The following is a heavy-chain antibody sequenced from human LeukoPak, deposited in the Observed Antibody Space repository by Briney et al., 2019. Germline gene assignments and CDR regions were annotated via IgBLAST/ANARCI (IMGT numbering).Heavy chain of an antibody. CDR2: IIPIFGTA. V-gene: IGHV1-69*06. Sequence: SVKVSCKASGGTFSSYAISWVRQAPGQGLEWMGGIIPIFGTANYAQKFQGRVTITADKSTSTAYMELSSLRSEDTAVYYCARAREAVAGNYGVIDYWGQGTLVTVSS. CDR3: ARAREAVAGNYGVIDY. J-gene: IGHJ4*02. D-gene: IGHD1-7*01. CDR1: GGTFSSYA.